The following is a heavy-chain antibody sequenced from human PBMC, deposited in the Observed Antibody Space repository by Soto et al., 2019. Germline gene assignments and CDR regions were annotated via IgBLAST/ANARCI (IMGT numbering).Heavy chain of an antibody. CDR1: GGSITSGGYY. J-gene: IGHJ4*02. Sequence: QVQLQESGPGLVQPSQTLSLTCTVSGGSITSGGYYWNWIRQHPGKGLEWIGYISYSGSTYYNPSLKRRLTISVDTSKNQFSLKLSSVTAADTAVYYCARTYCSTGTCYPPDYWGQGTLVTVSS. CDR2: ISYSGST. D-gene: IGHD2-15*01. V-gene: IGHV4-31*03. CDR3: ARTYCSTGTCYPPDY.